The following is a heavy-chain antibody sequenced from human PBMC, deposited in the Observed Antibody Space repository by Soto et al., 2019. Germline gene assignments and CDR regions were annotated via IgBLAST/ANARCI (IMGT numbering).Heavy chain of an antibody. CDR3: AREVSKSRGYDFDY. CDR2: ISSSSSYI. D-gene: IGHD5-12*01. Sequence: EVQLVESGGGLVKPGGSLRLSCAASGFTFSSYSMNWVRQAPGKGLEWVSSISSSSSYIYYADSGKGRFTISRDNAKNSLYLQMNSLRAEDTDVYYCAREVSKSRGYDFDYWGQGNLVTVSS. J-gene: IGHJ4*02. V-gene: IGHV3-21*01. CDR1: GFTFSSYS.